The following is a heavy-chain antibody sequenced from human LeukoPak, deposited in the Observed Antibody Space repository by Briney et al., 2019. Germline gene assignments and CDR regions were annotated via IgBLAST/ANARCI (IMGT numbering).Heavy chain of an antibody. J-gene: IGHJ4*02. CDR3: ARGGGFASLIGD. D-gene: IGHD4-23*01. V-gene: IGHV4-59*01. Sequence: PSETLSLTCTLSGGSISTYYWSWIRQPPGKGLEWIGYIYHSGSTNYNPSLKSRVTISVDTSKNQFSLKLSSVTAADTAVHYCARGGGFASLIGDWGRGALVTVYS. CDR1: GGSISTYY. CDR2: IYHSGST.